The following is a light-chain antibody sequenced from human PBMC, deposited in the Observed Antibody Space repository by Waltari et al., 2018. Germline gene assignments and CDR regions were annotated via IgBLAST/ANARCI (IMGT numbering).Light chain of an antibody. CDR3: QQYNNWPPLT. CDR2: EAS. CDR1: QSVSSD. J-gene: IGKJ4*01. V-gene: IGKV3-15*01. Sequence: EILMTQSPGTLPVPPGERATLSCRASQSVSSDLAWYQQKPCQAPSLLIYEASTRATGIPDRFSGRGSGTEFTLTISSLQPEDFGLYYCQQYNNWPPLTFGGGTKVEIK.